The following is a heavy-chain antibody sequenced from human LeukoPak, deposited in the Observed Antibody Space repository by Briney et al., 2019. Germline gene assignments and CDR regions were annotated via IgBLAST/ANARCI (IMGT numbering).Heavy chain of an antibody. CDR3: ARGRYCSGGSCYPEDS. D-gene: IGHD2-15*01. CDR2: IIPIFGTA. J-gene: IGHJ4*02. Sequence: SVKVSCKASGGTFSSYAISWVRQAPGQGLEWMGGIIPIFGTANYAQKFQGRVTITADKSTSTAYMELSSLRSEDTAVYYCARGRYCSGGSCYPEDSWGQGTLVTVSS. CDR1: GGTFSSYA. V-gene: IGHV1-69*06.